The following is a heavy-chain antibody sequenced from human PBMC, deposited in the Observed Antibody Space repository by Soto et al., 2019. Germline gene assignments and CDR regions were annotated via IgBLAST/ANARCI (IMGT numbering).Heavy chain of an antibody. CDR1: GDSISGYY. D-gene: IGHD2-15*01. Sequence: SETLSLTCTVSGDSISGYYWSWIRQPPGKGLQWIGYIYYSGNTNYNPSLKGRVTMSVDTSKNQFSLQVSSVTAADTAVYFCAKYRRTDAEGYTFDYWGQGALVTSPQ. V-gene: IGHV4-59*01. J-gene: IGHJ4*02. CDR2: IYYSGNT. CDR3: AKYRRTDAEGYTFDY.